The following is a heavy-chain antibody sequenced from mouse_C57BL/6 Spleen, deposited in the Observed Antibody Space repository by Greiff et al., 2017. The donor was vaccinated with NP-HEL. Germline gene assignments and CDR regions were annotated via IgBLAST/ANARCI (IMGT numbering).Heavy chain of an antibody. J-gene: IGHJ2*01. Sequence: VQLQQSGPELVKPGASEKISCKASGYSFTGYYMNWVKQSPEKSLEWIGEINPSTGGTTYNQKFKAKATLTVDKSSSTAYMQLKSLTSEDSAVYYCARSDYGSSYFDYWGQGTTLTVSS. CDR1: GYSFTGYY. CDR3: ARSDYGSSYFDY. V-gene: IGHV1-42*01. D-gene: IGHD1-1*01. CDR2: INPSTGGT.